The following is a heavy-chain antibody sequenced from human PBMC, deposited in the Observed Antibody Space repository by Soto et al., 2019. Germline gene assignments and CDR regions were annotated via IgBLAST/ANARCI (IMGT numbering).Heavy chain of an antibody. J-gene: IGHJ4*02. V-gene: IGHV3-74*01. CDR2: IKSSRSAT. CDR3: DSSGYYRAFDY. CDR1: GFTFTNYW. Sequence: GSLRLSCAASGFTFTNYWMTWVRQAPGKGLVWVSHIKSSRSATSYADSVKGRFTISRDNAKNSLYLQMNSLRAEDTAVYYYDSSGYYRAFDYWGQGTLVTVSS. D-gene: IGHD3-22*01.